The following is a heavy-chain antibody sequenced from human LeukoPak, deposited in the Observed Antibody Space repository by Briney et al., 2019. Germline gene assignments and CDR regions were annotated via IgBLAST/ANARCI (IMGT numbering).Heavy chain of an antibody. Sequence: SETLSLTCTVSGGSISSNSYYWGWIRQPPGKGLEWIGSIYYSGSTYYNPSLKSRVTISVDTSKNQFSLKLSSVTAADTAVYYCARSAATDWFDPWGQGTLVTVSS. CDR1: GGSISSNSYY. J-gene: IGHJ5*02. D-gene: IGHD6-25*01. CDR2: IYYSGST. CDR3: ARSAATDWFDP. V-gene: IGHV4-39*01.